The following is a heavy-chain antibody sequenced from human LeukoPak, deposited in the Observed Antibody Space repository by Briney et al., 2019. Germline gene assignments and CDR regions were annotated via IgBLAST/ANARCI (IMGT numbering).Heavy chain of an antibody. CDR2: IKQDGSEK. V-gene: IGHV3-7*01. Sequence: GGSLRLSCVASGFTFSSSWMSWVRQAPGKGLEWVANIKQDGSEKSYVESVRGRFTISRDNAKNSLYLQMNSLRAEDTAVYYCARGAAVAGAYWFDPWGQGTLVTVSS. J-gene: IGHJ5*02. CDR1: GFTFSSSW. D-gene: IGHD6-19*01. CDR3: ARGAAVAGAYWFDP.